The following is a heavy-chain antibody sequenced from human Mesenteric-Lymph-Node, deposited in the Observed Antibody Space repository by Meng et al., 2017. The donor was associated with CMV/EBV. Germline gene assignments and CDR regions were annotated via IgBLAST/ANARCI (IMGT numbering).Heavy chain of an antibody. J-gene: IGHJ6*02. D-gene: IGHD6-6*01. V-gene: IGHV3-48*03. CDR3: ARLYSSSSGKGMDV. Sequence: GESLKISCEASGFTFSSYEMNWIRQVPGKGLEWVSYITGSSSSIYYADSVKGRFTISRDNAKNSLYLQMNSLRAEDTAVYYCARLYSSSSGKGMDVWGQGTTVTVSS. CDR1: GFTFSSYE. CDR2: ITGSSSSI.